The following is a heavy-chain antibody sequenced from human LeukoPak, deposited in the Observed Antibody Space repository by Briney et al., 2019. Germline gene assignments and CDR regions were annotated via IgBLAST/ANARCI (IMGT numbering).Heavy chain of an antibody. D-gene: IGHD3/OR15-3a*01. J-gene: IGHJ6*03. V-gene: IGHV4-34*01. CDR3: AGLDGGYMDV. CDR1: GGSFSGYY. CDR2: INHSGST. Sequence: PSETLSLTCAVYGGSFSGYYWSWIRQPPGKGLEWIGEINHSGSTNYNPSLKSRVTISVDTSKNQFSLKLSSVTAADTAVYYCAGLDGGYMDVWGKGTTVTVSS.